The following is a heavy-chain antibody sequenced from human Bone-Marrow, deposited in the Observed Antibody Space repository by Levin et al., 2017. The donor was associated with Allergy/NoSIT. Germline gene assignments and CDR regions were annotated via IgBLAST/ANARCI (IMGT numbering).Heavy chain of an antibody. CDR1: GYTFTSYG. J-gene: IGHJ5*02. CDR2: ISAYNGNT. V-gene: IGHV1-18*01. Sequence: GESLKISCKASGYTFTSYGISWVRQAPGQGLEWMGWISAYNGNTNYAQKLQGRVTMTTDTSTSTAYMELRSLRSDDTAVYYCARLRHTKVRGVIISEDWFDPWGQGTLVTVSS. CDR3: ARLRHTKVRGVIISEDWFDP. D-gene: IGHD3-10*01.